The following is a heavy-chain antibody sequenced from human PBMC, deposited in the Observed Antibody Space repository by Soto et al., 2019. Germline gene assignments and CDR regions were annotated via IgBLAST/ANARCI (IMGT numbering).Heavy chain of an antibody. V-gene: IGHV4-31*03. CDR2: IHNSGSA. D-gene: IGHD3-22*01. CDR3: ARATYSYTMIDHRFDD. CDR1: GDSISSGGFY. Sequence: QVQLQESGPGLVKPSQTLSLTCTVSGDSISSGGFYWSWIRQHPGKGLEWIAYIHNSGSAYYNPSLKSRATISVDTSKNPCSLSLSSVTAADTAVYDCARATYSYTMIDHRFDDWGQGTLVTVAA. J-gene: IGHJ4*02.